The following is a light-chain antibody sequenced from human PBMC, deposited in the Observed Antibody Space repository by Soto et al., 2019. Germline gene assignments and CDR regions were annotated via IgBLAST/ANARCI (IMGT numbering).Light chain of an antibody. J-gene: IGKJ5*01. CDR1: QGIGIY. CDR3: QNYKRAPIT. V-gene: IGKV1-27*01. CDR2: GAS. Sequence: DIQMTPSPSSLSASVGDRVTITCRASQGIGIYLAWYQQTPGKVPKHLIYGASKLQSGVLSRFSGGGSGTNFTLTISSLQPEDVATYYCQNYKRAPITFGQGTRLEI.